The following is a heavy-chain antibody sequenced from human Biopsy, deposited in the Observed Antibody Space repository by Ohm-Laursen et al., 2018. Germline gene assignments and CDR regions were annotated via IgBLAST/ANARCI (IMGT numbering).Heavy chain of an antibody. CDR1: GFNFSAYG. CDR3: VTDRLDDITKVRGIMTD. V-gene: IGHV3-33*01. CDR2: TWDDGSHQ. J-gene: IGHJ4*02. D-gene: IGHD3-10*01. Sequence: SLRLSCAASGFNFSAYGMHWVRQAPDKGLEWVALTWDDGSHQYYADSVKGRFTISRDNSKNSLYLHINTLRVEDTAVYYCVTDRLDDITKVRGIMTDWGQGTLVIVSS.